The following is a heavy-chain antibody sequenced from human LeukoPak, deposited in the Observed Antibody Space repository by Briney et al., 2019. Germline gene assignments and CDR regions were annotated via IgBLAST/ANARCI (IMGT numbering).Heavy chain of an antibody. D-gene: IGHD3-10*01. CDR3: AREGRIGFGELFFIGYYFDY. CDR1: GYTFTSYG. Sequence: ASVKVSCKASGYTFTSYGISWVRQAPGQGLEWMGWISAYNGNTNYAQKLQGRVTMTTDTSTSTAYMELRSLRSDDTAVYYCAREGRIGFGELFFIGYYFDYWGQGTLVTVSS. J-gene: IGHJ4*02. CDR2: ISAYNGNT. V-gene: IGHV1-18*01.